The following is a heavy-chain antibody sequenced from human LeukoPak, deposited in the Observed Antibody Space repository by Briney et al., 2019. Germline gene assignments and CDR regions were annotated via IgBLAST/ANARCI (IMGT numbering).Heavy chain of an antibody. CDR1: GYTFTGYY. CDR2: INPNSGGT. Sequence: ASVKVSCKASGYTFTGYYMHWVRQAPGQGLEWMGWINPNSGGTNYAQKFQGWVTMTRDTSISTAYMELSRLRSDDTAVYYCATGLLWFGEGFDPWGQGTLVTVSS. J-gene: IGHJ5*02. CDR3: ATGLLWFGEGFDP. D-gene: IGHD3-10*01. V-gene: IGHV1-2*04.